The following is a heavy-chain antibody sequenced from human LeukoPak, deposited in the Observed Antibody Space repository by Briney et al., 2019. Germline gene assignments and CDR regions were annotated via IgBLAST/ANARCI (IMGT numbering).Heavy chain of an antibody. CDR3: ARSGKCADYYYYMDV. CDR1: GGSFSGYY. CDR2: INHSGST. V-gene: IGHV4-34*01. J-gene: IGHJ6*03. Sequence: SETLSLTCAVYGGSFSGYYWSWIRQPPGKGLEWIGEINHSGSTNYNPSLKSRVTISVDTSKNQFSLKLSSVTAADTAVYYCARSGKCADYYYYMDVWGKGTTVTVSS.